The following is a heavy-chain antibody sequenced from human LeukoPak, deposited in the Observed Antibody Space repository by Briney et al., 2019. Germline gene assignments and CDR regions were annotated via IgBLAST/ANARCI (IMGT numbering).Heavy chain of an antibody. CDR2: ISTYNGNT. CDR3: ARDEAGFGTTPLDY. J-gene: IGHJ4*02. Sequence: ASVKVSCKASGYTFTNYGITWVRQAPGRGLQCMGGISTYNGNTHYAQRFQGRVTMTTDTSTSTVYMELRSLRSDDTAVYYCARDEAGFGTTPLDYWGRGTLVTVSS. CDR1: GYTFTNYG. D-gene: IGHD2-8*01. V-gene: IGHV1-18*01.